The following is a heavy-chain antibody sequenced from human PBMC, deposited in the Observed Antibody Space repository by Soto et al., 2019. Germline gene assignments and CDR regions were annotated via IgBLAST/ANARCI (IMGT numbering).Heavy chain of an antibody. CDR3: ARDRIVLVPAAKNYYYYGMDV. V-gene: IGHV1-18*01. Sequence: QAQLVQSGAEVKKPGASVKVSCKASGYTFTSYGISWVRQAPGQGLEWMGWISAYNGNTNYAQKLQGRVTMTTDTSTSTAYMELRSLRSDDTAVYYCARDRIVLVPAAKNYYYYGMDVWGQGTTVTVSS. CDR2: ISAYNGNT. J-gene: IGHJ6*02. D-gene: IGHD2-2*01. CDR1: GYTFTSYG.